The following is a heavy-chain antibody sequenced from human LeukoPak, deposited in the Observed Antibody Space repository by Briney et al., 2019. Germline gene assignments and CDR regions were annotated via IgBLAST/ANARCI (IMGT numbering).Heavy chain of an antibody. CDR2: INRKVDAGTI. CDR1: GFTFSNAW. Sequence: GRSLRLSCAASGFTFSNAWMNWVRQAPGKGLEWVGRINRKVDAGTIDYAAPVKGRFIISSDDSKSTLHLQMSSLKTEDTAVYYCLMTYCSSASCPTNWGQGTLVTVSS. CDR3: LMTYCSSASCPTN. V-gene: IGHV3-15*07. D-gene: IGHD2-2*01. J-gene: IGHJ4*02.